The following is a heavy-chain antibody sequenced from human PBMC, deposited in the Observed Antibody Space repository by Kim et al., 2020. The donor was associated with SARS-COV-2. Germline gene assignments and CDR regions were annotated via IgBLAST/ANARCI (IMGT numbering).Heavy chain of an antibody. J-gene: IGHJ3*02. CDR1: GGSISNYY. CDR2: IFTNGATD. D-gene: IGHD6-13*01. CDR3: AKGSWAEEDAYDI. V-gene: IGHV4-4*07. Sequence: SETLSLTCTVAGGSISNYYWTWIRQPAGKRLEWIGRIFTNGATDYYNPSLKSRVTMSIDASKSQLSLKLTSVTAADTAVYYFAKGSWAEEDAYDIWGRGT.